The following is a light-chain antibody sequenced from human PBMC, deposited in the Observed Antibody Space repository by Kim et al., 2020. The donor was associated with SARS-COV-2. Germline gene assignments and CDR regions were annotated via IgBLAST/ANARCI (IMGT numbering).Light chain of an antibody. V-gene: IGLV10-54*04. CDR1: GNNVGKRG. CDR2: RNN. J-gene: IGLJ3*02. CDR3: SAWDSSLSAWL. Sequence: HTATFRCTGKGNNVGKRGAAWLQQHQGHPPKLLSHRNNDRPSGISERFSASRSRNTASLTITGLQPEDEADYYCSAWDSSLSAWLFGGGTKLTVL.